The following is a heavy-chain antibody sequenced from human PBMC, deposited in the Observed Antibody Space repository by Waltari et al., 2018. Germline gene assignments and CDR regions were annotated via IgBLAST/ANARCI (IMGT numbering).Heavy chain of an antibody. CDR2: IYYSGST. CDR1: GGSISSYY. CDR3: ARDFTARGRGVDY. D-gene: IGHD3-10*01. V-gene: IGHV4-59*01. J-gene: IGHJ4*02. Sequence: QVQLQESGPGLVKPSETLSLTCTVSGGSISSYYWSWIRQPPGKGLEWIGYIYYSGSTNYNPSLKSRVTISVDTSENQFSLKLSSVTAADTAVYYCARDFTARGRGVDYWGQGTLVTVSS.